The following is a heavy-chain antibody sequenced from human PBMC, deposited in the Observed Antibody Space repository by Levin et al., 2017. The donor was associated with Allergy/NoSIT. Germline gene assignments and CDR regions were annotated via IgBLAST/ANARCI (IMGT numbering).Heavy chain of an antibody. V-gene: IGHV3-23*01. CDR1: GFTFSSYA. CDR2: ISGSGGST. CDR3: AKRYDFWSGYYTPFDY. J-gene: IGHJ4*02. D-gene: IGHD3-3*01. Sequence: GGSLRLSCAASGFTFSSYAMSWVRQAPGKGLEWVSAISGSGGSTYYADSVKGRFTISRDNSKNTLYLQMNSLRAEDTAVYYCAKRYDFWSGYYTPFDYWGQGTLVTVSS.